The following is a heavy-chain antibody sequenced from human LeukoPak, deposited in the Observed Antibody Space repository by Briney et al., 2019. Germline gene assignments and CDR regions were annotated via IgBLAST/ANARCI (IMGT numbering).Heavy chain of an antibody. Sequence: GSLRLSCVVSGFNFSPYSMNWVRQPPGKGLEWIGEINHSGSTNYNPSLKSRVTISVDTSKNQFSLKLSSVTAADTAVYYCARQGSGSYYRYYYYMDVWGKGTTVTASS. CDR2: INHSGST. D-gene: IGHD3-10*01. CDR3: ARQGSGSYYRYYYYMDV. V-gene: IGHV4-34*01. CDR1: GFNFSPYS. J-gene: IGHJ6*03.